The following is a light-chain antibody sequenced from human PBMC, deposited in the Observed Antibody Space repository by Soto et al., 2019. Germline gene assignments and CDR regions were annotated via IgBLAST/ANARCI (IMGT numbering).Light chain of an antibody. CDR2: AAS. Sequence: DIQMTQSPSSVSASVGDRVTITCRASQGISSWLAWYQRKPGKAPKLLIYAASSLQSGVPSRFSGSGFGTDFTLTISSLQPEDFATYYCQQDNSFPHTFGQGTRLEIK. V-gene: IGKV1-12*01. CDR3: QQDNSFPHT. J-gene: IGKJ5*01. CDR1: QGISSW.